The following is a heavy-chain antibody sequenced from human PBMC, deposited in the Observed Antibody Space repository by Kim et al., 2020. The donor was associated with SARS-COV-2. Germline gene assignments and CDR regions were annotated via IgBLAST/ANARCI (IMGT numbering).Heavy chain of an antibody. D-gene: IGHD1-26*01. V-gene: IGHV1-58*02. CDR1: GFTFTSSA. J-gene: IGHJ4*02. Sequence: SVKVSCKASGFTFTSSAMQWVRQARGQRLEWIGWIVVGSGNTNYAQKFQERVTITRDMSTSTAYMELSSLRSEDTAVYYCAAVSIVGANRRYYWGQGTLVTVSS. CDR2: IVVGSGNT. CDR3: AAVSIVGANRRYY.